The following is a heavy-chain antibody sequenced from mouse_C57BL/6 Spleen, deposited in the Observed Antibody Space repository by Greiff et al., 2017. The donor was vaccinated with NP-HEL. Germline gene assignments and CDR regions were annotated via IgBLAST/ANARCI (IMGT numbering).Heavy chain of an antibody. Sequence: VQLQQSGTELVKPGASVKLSCKASGYTFTSYWMHWVKQRPGQGLEWIGNINPSNGGTNYNEKFKSKATLTVDKSSSTAYMKLSSLTSEDSAVYYCAKYSRKVYYCFDYWGQGTTLTVSS. V-gene: IGHV1-53*01. CDR2: INPSNGGT. CDR3: AKYSRKVYYCFDY. J-gene: IGHJ2*01. D-gene: IGHD1-1*01. CDR1: GYTFTSYW.